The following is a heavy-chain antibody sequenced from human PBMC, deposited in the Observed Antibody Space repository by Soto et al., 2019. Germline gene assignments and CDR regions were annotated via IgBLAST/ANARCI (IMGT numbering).Heavy chain of an antibody. CDR2: VSPENKNA. CDR3: EVTTGY. CDR1: GYTFTEYD. V-gene: IGHV1-8*01. D-gene: IGHD1-1*01. J-gene: IGHJ4*02. Sequence: QVQVIQSRAEVKKPGASVKVSCKTSGYTFTEYDINRVRQAPGQGPEYMGWVSPENKNAGYAPQFRGRVSMTTDTTISTAYLEVTNLTYEDTAVYYCEVTTGYWGQGTMVTVSS.